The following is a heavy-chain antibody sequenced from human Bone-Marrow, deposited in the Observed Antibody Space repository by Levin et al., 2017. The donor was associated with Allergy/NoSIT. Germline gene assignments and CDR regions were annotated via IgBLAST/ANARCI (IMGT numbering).Heavy chain of an antibody. D-gene: IGHD2-2*01. CDR2: INPNSGGT. J-gene: IGHJ6*03. CDR1: GYTFTGYY. V-gene: IGHV1-2*06. CDR3: ARLPGVKRYCSSTSCSPYYYMDV. Sequence: GASVKVSCKASGYTFTGYYMHWVRQAPGQGLEWMGRINPNSGGTNYAQKFQGRVTMTRDTSISTAYMELSRLRSDDTAVYYCARLPGVKRYCSSTSCSPYYYMDVWGKGTTVTVSS.